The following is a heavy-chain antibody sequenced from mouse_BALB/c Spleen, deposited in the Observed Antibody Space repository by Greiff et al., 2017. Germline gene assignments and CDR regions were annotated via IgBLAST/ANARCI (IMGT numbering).Heavy chain of an antibody. CDR1: GFSLTSYG. CDR3: ARGGYGNYVLDY. D-gene: IGHD2-1*01. CDR2: IWAGGST. V-gene: IGHV2-9*02. J-gene: IGHJ2*01. Sequence: VMLVESGPGLVAPSQSLSITCTVSGFSLTSYGVHWVRQPPGKGLEWPGVIWAGGSTNYNSALMSRLSISKDNSKSQVFLKMNSLQTDDTAMYYCARGGYGNYVLDYWGQGTTLTVSS.